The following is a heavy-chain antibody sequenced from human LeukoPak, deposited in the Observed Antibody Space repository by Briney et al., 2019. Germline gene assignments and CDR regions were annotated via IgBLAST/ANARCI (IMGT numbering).Heavy chain of an antibody. D-gene: IGHD2-2*01. V-gene: IGHV4-30-2*01. Sequence: SQTLSLTCAVSGGSISSGGYSWSWIRQPPGKGLEWIGYIYHSGSTYYNPSLKSRVTISVDKSKDQFSLKLSSVTAADTAVYYCARAIVVVPAAYTNWFDPWGQGTLVTVSS. CDR3: ARAIVVVPAAYTNWFDP. J-gene: IGHJ5*02. CDR2: IYHSGST. CDR1: GGSISSGGYS.